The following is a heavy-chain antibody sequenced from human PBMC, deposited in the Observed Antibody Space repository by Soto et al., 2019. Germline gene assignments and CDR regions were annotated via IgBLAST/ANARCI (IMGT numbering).Heavy chain of an antibody. CDR3: ARGRYNWNY. V-gene: IGHV4-34*01. CDR1: GGSFIGYY. Sequence: SETLSLTCAVYGGSFIGYYWIWIRQPPVKGLEWIGEINHSGSTNYNPSLKSRVTISVDTSKNQFSLKLSSVTAADTAVYYCARGRYNWNYWGQGTLVTVSS. CDR2: INHSGST. D-gene: IGHD1-20*01. J-gene: IGHJ4*02.